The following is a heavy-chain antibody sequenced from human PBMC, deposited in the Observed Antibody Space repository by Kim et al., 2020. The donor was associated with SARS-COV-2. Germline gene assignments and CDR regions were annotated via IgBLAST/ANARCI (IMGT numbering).Heavy chain of an antibody. J-gene: IGHJ4*02. CDR1: GLSFYTYA. Sequence: GGSLRLSCTASGLSFYTYAMSWVHQAPGKGLEWVSTVFINYDTYYTDSVKGRFVISRDNSKNTVYLQMSSLTVADTATYYCAQAIAHESRVGPIDSWGPGTVVTVSS. CDR3: AQAIAHESRVGPIDS. CDR2: VFINYDT. V-gene: IGHV3-23*01. D-gene: IGHD6-13*01.